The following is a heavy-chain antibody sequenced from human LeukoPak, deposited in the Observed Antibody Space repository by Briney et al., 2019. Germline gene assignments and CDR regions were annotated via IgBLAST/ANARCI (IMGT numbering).Heavy chain of an antibody. J-gene: IGHJ5*02. CDR1: GGSISSSSYY. CDR3: ASTPQHYYGSGSYSGWFDP. V-gene: IGHV4-39*01. CDR2: IYYSGST. D-gene: IGHD3-10*01. Sequence: SETLSLTCTVSGGSISSSSYYWGWIRQPPGKGLEWIGSIYYSGSTYYNPSLKSRVTISVDTSKNQFSLKLSSVTAADMAVYYCASTPQHYYGSGSYSGWFDPWGQGTLVTVSS.